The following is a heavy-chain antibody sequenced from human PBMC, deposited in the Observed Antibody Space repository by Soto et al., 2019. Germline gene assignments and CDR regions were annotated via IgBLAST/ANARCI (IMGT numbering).Heavy chain of an antibody. Sequence: QVQLQESGPGLVKPSQTLSLTCTASGGSINSGDYHWTWIRQFPGKGLEWIGGIYYSASTYYNPALVSRITISLDTSKNQFSLKLTSVTAADTAVYYCARDSRTPSGGMDVWGQGTTVTVSS. V-gene: IGHV4-30-4*01. J-gene: IGHJ6*02. CDR2: IYYSAST. CDR1: GGSINSGDYH. CDR3: ARDSRTPSGGMDV.